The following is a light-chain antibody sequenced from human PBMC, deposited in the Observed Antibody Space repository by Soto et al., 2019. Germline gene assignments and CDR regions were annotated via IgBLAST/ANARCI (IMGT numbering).Light chain of an antibody. J-gene: IGKJ2*01. CDR1: QSLTGR. CDR2: DVS. Sequence: DIQMTQSPSTLSASIGDTVTLTCRASQSLTGRLAWYQQKPGRPPKPLIYDVSILESGVPSRFSGSESGADFTLTISSLRPDDFATFYCQQYKVYPYTFGQGTRL. V-gene: IGKV1-5*01. CDR3: QQYKVYPYT.